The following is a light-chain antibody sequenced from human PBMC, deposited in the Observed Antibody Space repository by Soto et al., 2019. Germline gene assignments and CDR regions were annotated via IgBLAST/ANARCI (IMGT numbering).Light chain of an antibody. CDR3: QQYKSYST. V-gene: IGKV1-5*03. Sequence: DIQMTQSPSNLSASVGDRVTITCRASQSISSWLAWHQQKPGKAPKLLIYKASSLESGVPSRFSGSGSGTEFTLTISSLQPDDFATYYCQQYKSYSTFGQGTKVDIK. CDR2: KAS. J-gene: IGKJ1*01. CDR1: QSISSW.